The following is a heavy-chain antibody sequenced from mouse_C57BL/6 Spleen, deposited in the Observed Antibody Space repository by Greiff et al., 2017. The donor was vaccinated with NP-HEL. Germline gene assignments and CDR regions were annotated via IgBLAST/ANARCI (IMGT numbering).Heavy chain of an antibody. CDR3: ARRGTGGSYFDY. D-gene: IGHD4-1*01. Sequence: QVQLQQPGAELVRPGTSVKLSCKASGYTFTSYWMHWVKQRPGQGLEWIGVIDPSDSYTNYNQKFKGKATLTVDTSSSTAYMQLSSLTSEDSAVYYCARRGTGGSYFDYWGQGTTLTVSS. CDR2: IDPSDSYT. V-gene: IGHV1-59*01. CDR1: GYTFTSYW. J-gene: IGHJ2*01.